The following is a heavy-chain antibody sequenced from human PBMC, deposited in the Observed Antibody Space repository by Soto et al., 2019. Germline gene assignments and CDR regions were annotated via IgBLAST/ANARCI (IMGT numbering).Heavy chain of an antibody. CDR2: IFSGGST. J-gene: IGHJ6*02. CDR1: GLTVSSNY. V-gene: IGHV3-66*01. CDR3: ASERSDYYYYGMDV. Sequence: GRSLKLSCAAYGLTVSSNYMTWVRQVPWKGLEWVSVIFSGGSTYYADSVKGRFTISRDNSENTLYLQMNSLRAEDTAVYYCASERSDYYYYGMDVWGQGT.